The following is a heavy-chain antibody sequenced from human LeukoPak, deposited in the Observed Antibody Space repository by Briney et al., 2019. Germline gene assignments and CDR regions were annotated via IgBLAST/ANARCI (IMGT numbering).Heavy chain of an antibody. D-gene: IGHD6-13*01. CDR3: ATGVHGIAAAGDYYFDY. Sequence: SETLSLTCTVSGGSISSYYWSWLGQPPGKGLEGFGYMYYRGNTNYDPSLKSRVTISIDTPNNQFSLKLSSVTAADTAVYCCATGVHGIAAAGDYYFDYWGQGTLVTVSS. CDR2: MYYRGNT. CDR1: GGSISSYY. J-gene: IGHJ4*02. V-gene: IGHV4-59*01.